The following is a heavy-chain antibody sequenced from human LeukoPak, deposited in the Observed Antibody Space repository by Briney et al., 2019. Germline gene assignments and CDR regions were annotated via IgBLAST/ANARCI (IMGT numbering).Heavy chain of an antibody. CDR1: GFTFTDYW. CDR3: ARDGTAAGLYFDL. V-gene: IGHV3-7*01. CDR2: IRQDGSEK. D-gene: IGHD6-13*01. J-gene: IGHJ4*01. Sequence: GGSLRLSCAVSGFTFTDYWMNLVRQAPGKGLEWVASIRQDGSEKTYVDSVKGRFTISRDNTKNSLSLQVNSLRAEDTAVYYCARDGTAAGLYFDLWGQGTLVTVSS.